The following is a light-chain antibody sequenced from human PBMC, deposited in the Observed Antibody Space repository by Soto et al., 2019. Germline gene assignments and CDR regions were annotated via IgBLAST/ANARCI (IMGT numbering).Light chain of an antibody. CDR2: DVN. Sequence: QSALTQPRSVSGSPGQSVTISCTGTSSDVGGYNYVSWYQQYPGKAPKLMIYDVNKWPSGVPDRFSGSKSGTTASLTISGLQAEDEADYYCCSYAGSYTWVFAGGTKLTVL. CDR1: SSDVGGYNY. V-gene: IGLV2-11*01. CDR3: CSYAGSYTWV. J-gene: IGLJ3*02.